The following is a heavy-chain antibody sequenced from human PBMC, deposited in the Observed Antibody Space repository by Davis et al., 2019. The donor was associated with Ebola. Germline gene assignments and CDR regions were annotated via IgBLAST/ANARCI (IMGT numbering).Heavy chain of an antibody. J-gene: IGHJ4*02. CDR2: IYHSGST. CDR1: GGSTSSGGYS. CDR3: ARQNVAIVPAPDY. D-gene: IGHD2-15*01. Sequence: MPSETLSLTCAVSGGSTSSGGYSWSWIRQPPGKGLEWIGYIYHSGSTYYNPSLKSRVTISVDRSKNQFSLRLRSATAADTAVYYCARQNVAIVPAPDYWGPGTLVTVSS. V-gene: IGHV4-30-2*01.